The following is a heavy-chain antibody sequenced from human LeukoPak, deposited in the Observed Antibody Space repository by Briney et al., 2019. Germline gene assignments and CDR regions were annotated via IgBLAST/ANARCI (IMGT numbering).Heavy chain of an antibody. J-gene: IGHJ4*02. CDR3: ARDAGWFGELLTFDH. CDR1: GGSGSISSYY. D-gene: IGHD3-10*01. CDR2: IDYSGST. Sequence: SETLSLTCTVSGGSGSISSYYWSWIRQPPGKGLEWIGYIDYSGSTNYNPSLKSRVTISVDTSKNQFSLKLSSVTAADTAVYYCARDAGWFGELLTFDHWGQGTLVTVSS. V-gene: IGHV4-61*01.